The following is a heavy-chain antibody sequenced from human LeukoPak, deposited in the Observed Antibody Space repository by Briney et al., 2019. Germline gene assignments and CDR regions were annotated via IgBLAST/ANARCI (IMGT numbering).Heavy chain of an antibody. CDR3: ASRLRRGYGGNPPGLWYFDL. CDR1: GGSFSGYY. D-gene: IGHD4-23*01. J-gene: IGHJ2*01. Sequence: PSETLSLTCAVYGGSFSGYYWSWIRQPPGKGLEWIGEINHSGSTNYNPSLKSRVTISVDTSKNQFSLKLSSVTAADTAVYYCASRLRRGYGGNPPGLWYFDLWGRGTLVTVSS. CDR2: INHSGST. V-gene: IGHV4-34*01.